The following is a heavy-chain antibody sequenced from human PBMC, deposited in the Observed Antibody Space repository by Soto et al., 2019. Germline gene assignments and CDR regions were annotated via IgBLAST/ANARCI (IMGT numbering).Heavy chain of an antibody. CDR3: AREDYYDSSGYGAFDI. J-gene: IGHJ3*02. V-gene: IGHV3-33*01. CDR1: GFTFSSYG. D-gene: IGHD3-22*01. CDR2: IWYDGSNK. Sequence: GGSLRLSCAASGFTFSSYGMHWVRQAPGKGLEWVAVIWYDGSNKYYADSVKGRFTISRDNSKNTLYLQMNSLRAEDTAVYYCAREDYYDSSGYGAFDIWGQGTMVTVSS.